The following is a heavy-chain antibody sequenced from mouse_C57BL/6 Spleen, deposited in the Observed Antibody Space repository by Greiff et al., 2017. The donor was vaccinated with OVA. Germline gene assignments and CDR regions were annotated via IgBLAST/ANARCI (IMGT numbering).Heavy chain of an antibody. J-gene: IGHJ2*01. CDR2: IYPGSGST. CDR3: ARKLSSYYYFDY. D-gene: IGHD1-1*01. V-gene: IGHV1-55*01. CDR1: GYTFTSYW. Sequence: VQLQQPGAELVKPGASVKMSCKASGYTFTSYWITWVKQRPGQGLEWIGDIYPGSGSTNYNEKFKSKATLTVDTSSSTAYMQLSSLTSEDSAVYYCARKLSSYYYFDYWGQGTTLTVSS.